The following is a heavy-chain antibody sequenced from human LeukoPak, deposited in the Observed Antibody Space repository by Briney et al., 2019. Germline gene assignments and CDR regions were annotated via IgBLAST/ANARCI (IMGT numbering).Heavy chain of an antibody. CDR2: IRYDGSKK. V-gene: IGHV3-30*02. Sequence: GGSLRLSCAASGFTFSSYGMYWVRQAPGKGLEWVAFIRYDGSKKYYADSVKGRFTISRDNSKNMMYLQMNSLRAEDTAVYYCANLRMWELLDDTQGDYFDYWGQGTLVTVSS. CDR1: GFTFSSYG. CDR3: ANLRMWELLDDTQGDYFDY. D-gene: IGHD1-26*01. J-gene: IGHJ4*02.